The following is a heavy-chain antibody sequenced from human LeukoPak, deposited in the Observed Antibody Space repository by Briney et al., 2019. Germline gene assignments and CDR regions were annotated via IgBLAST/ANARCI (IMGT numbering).Heavy chain of an antibody. CDR1: GYTFTNYN. D-gene: IGHD6-25*01. CDR3: ARGLDAAAGLANFDY. Sequence: ASVKVSCKASGYTFTNYNINWVRQAPGQGLEGMGWFSGYNGNTNYAQKSEGRLTLTTDTATSTVYMELRNLRSDDTAVYFCARGLDAAAGLANFDYWGQGTLITVSS. J-gene: IGHJ4*02. CDR2: FSGYNGNT. V-gene: IGHV1-18*01.